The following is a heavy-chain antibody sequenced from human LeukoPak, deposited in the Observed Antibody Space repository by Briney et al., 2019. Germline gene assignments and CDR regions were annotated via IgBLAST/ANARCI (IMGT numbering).Heavy chain of an antibody. D-gene: IGHD4-11*01. J-gene: IGHJ5*02. Sequence: SETLSLTCTVSGGSISSYYWSWIRQPPGKGLEWIGYIYYSGSTYYNPSLKSRVTISVDTSKNQFSLKLSSVAAADTAVYYCARARLQPNWFDPWGQGTLVTVSS. CDR3: ARARLQPNWFDP. CDR2: IYYSGST. V-gene: IGHV4-59*06. CDR1: GGSISSYY.